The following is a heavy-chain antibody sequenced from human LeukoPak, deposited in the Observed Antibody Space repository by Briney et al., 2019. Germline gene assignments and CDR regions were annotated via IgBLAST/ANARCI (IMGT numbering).Heavy chain of an antibody. Sequence: PGGALRLSCAASGFTFSIYAMSWVRQAPGKGLECVSAIGDTIYYGDSVEGRFTISRDNSKNTLYLQMNSLRAEDTAAYHSAKDLGFDSTDYHVVFDYWGQGTLVTVSS. CDR1: GFTFSIYA. CDR3: AKDLGFDSTDYHVVFDY. J-gene: IGHJ4*02. CDR2: IGDTI. D-gene: IGHD3-22*01. V-gene: IGHV3-23*01.